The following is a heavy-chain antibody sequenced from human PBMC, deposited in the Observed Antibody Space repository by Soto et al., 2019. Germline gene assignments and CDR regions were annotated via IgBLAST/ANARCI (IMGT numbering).Heavy chain of an antibody. CDR1: GDSISNLDYF. V-gene: IGHV4-30-4*01. D-gene: IGHD7-27*01. Sequence: SETNCVPCSVSGDSISNLDYFWAWIRQPPGQALEYIGYIYKSATTYYNPSFESRVAISVDTSKSQFSLNVTSVTAADTAVYFCARGRYCLTGRCFPNWFDSWGQGALVTVSS. CDR2: IYKSATT. J-gene: IGHJ5*01. CDR3: ARGRYCLTGRCFPNWFDS.